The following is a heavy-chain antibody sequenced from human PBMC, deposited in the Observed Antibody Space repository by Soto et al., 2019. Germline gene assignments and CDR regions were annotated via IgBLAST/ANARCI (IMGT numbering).Heavy chain of an antibody. CDR3: AAGYSTGLDAFDI. V-gene: IGHV5-51*01. D-gene: IGHD2-8*02. Sequence: GEALTISCEGSGYNFANLWIGWVRQMPGKGLEWMGMIFPGDSDTKNSPSLEGQITMSVDKSDSSAYLQWRSLKASDTAIYYCAAGYSTGLDAFDIWGQGTMVTVSS. CDR2: IFPGDSDT. CDR1: GYNFANLW. J-gene: IGHJ3*02.